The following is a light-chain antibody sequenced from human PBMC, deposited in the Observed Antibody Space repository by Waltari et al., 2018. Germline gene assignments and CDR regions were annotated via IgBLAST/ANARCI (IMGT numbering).Light chain of an antibody. J-gene: IGKJ2*01. CDR1: QHISNW. V-gene: IGKV1-5*03. Sequence: DIQLTQSTSSLPASVGDSVTITCRASQHISNWFAWYQQKPGKGPSHLIYKVSNLERGVPSRFTGSGTGTDFTLTISGLQPDDFATYYCQQYDIPPFNFGQGTKLE. CDR2: KVS. CDR3: QQYDIPPFN.